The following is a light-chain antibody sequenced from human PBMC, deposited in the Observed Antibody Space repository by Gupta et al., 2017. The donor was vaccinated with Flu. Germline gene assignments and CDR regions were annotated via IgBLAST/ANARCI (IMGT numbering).Light chain of an antibody. V-gene: IGKV1-5*03. CDR2: KAS. CDR1: QSISSW. Sequence: DIQMTQSPSTLSASVGDRVTITCRASQSISSWLAWYQQKPGKAPKLLIYKASSLESGVPSRFRGSGYGTEFTLTISSLQPEDFATYYCQQYNSESPGGTFGQGTKVEIK. J-gene: IGKJ1*01. CDR3: QQYNSESPGGT.